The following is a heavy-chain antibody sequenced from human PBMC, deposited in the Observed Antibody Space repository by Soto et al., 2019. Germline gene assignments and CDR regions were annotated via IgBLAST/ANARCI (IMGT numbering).Heavy chain of an antibody. V-gene: IGHV3-9*01. CDR1: GFNFYNYG. D-gene: IGHD2-15*01. Sequence: EVHLVESGGGLVQPGRSLRLSCEASGFNFYNYGMHWVRQVPGKGLEWVSSISWNSGSVDYADSVQGRFTISRDNARNSLYLQMNNLRPEDTAFYFCAIAPCSGATCLPVAPFVNWGQGTLVTVSS. CDR3: AIAPCSGATCLPVAPFVN. CDR2: ISWNSGSV. J-gene: IGHJ4*02.